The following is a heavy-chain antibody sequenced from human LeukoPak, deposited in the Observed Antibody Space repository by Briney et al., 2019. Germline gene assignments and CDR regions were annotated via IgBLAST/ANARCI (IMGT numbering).Heavy chain of an antibody. CDR1: GDSISTGGYY. CDR3: ARVIVVVPIGVYHYYAMDV. J-gene: IGHJ6*02. D-gene: IGHD2-2*01. CDR2: IYYSGST. Sequence: SETLSLTCTVSGDSISTGGYYWAWIRQHRERGLEWIGYIYYSGSTHYNPSLQSRVTISVDTSKNQFSLDLNSVTAADTAVYYCARVIVVVPIGVYHYYAMDVWGQGTTVTVSS. V-gene: IGHV4-31*03.